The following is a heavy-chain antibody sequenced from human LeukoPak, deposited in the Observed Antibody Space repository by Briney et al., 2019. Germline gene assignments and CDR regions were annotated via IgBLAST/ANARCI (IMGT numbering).Heavy chain of an antibody. CDR1: GFTFSSYA. D-gene: IGHD3-3*01. CDR3: AKIAITIFGVAKQNFNY. Sequence: GGSLRLSCAASGFTFSSYAMSWVRQAPGKGLEWVSAISGSGGSTYYADSVKGRFTISRDNSKNTLYLQMNSLRAEDTAVYYCAKIAITIFGVAKQNFNYWGQGTLVTVSS. V-gene: IGHV3-23*01. CDR2: ISGSGGST. J-gene: IGHJ4*02.